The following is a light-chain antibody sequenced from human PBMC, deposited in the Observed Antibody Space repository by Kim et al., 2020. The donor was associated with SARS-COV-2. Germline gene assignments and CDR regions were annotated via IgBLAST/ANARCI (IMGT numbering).Light chain of an antibody. CDR2: QVS. CDR3: LQGTHWPKT. CDR1: QSLVNRDGNTY. J-gene: IGKJ2*01. V-gene: IGKV2-30*01. Sequence: QPASISCRSSQSLVNRDGNTYLNWLQQRPGQSPRRLIYQVSKRESGVPDRFSGSGSDTDFTLKISGVEAEDVGVYYCLQGTHWPKTFGQGTKLEI.